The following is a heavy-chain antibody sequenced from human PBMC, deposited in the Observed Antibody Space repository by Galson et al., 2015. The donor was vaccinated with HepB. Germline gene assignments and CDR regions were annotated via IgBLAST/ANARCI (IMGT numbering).Heavy chain of an antibody. V-gene: IGHV3-30*18. Sequence: SLRLSCAASGFTFSSYGMHWVRQAPGKGLEWVAVISYDGSNKYYADSVKGRFTISRDNSKNTLYLQMNSLRAEDTAVYYCAKDSRIAARRGYMDVWGKGTTVTGS. CDR2: ISYDGSNK. J-gene: IGHJ6*03. D-gene: IGHD6-6*01. CDR3: AKDSRIAARRGYMDV. CDR1: GFTFSSYG.